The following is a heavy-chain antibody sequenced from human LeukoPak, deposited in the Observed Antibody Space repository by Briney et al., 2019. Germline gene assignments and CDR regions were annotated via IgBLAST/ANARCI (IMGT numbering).Heavy chain of an antibody. J-gene: IGHJ4*02. CDR1: GGSISSSSYY. CDR2: IYYSGST. CDR3: ARTDAFWSGGYFHDY. D-gene: IGHD3-3*01. Sequence: PSETLSLTCTVSGGSISSSSYYWGWIRQPPGKGLEWIGSIYYSGSTYYNPSLKSRVTISGDTSKNQFSLKLSSVTAADTAVYYCARTDAFWSGGYFHDYWGQGTLVTVSS. V-gene: IGHV4-39*07.